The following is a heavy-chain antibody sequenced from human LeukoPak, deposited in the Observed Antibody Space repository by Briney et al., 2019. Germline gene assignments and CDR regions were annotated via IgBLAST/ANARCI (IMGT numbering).Heavy chain of an antibody. CDR1: GGSISSSSSY. V-gene: IGHV4-39*01. CDR2: IYYSGST. CDR3: ARRVYVRGYGTFDY. J-gene: IGHJ4*02. D-gene: IGHD5-18*01. Sequence: KPSETLSLTCTVSGGSISSSSSYWGWIRQPPGKGLEWIGGIYYSGSTYYNPSLKSRVTISVDTSKNQFSLKLSSVTAADTAVYYCARRVYVRGYGTFDYWGQGTLVTVSS.